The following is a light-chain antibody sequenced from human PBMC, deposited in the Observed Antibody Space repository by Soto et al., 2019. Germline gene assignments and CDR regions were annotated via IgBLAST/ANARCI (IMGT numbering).Light chain of an antibody. CDR1: QSVNINY. Sequence: EIVLTQSPGTLSLSPGERATLSCRASQSVNINYLAWYQQKPGQGPRLLMYGASSRATGIPDRFSGSGSGKDFTLTISRLEPEDFAVYYCQQYDSSPRTFRQGTKVENK. J-gene: IGKJ1*01. CDR2: GAS. V-gene: IGKV3-20*01. CDR3: QQYDSSPRT.